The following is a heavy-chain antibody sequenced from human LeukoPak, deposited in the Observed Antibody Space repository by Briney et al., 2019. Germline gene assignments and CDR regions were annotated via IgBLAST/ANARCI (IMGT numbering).Heavy chain of an antibody. CDR3: ARFGIALDY. CDR1: GGSISSYY. CDR2: IYYSGST. V-gene: IGHV4-59*08. Sequence: SETLSLTCTVSGGSISSYYWSWIRQPPGKGLEWIGYIYYSGSTNYNPSLKSRVTISVDTSKNQFSLKLSSVTAADTAVYYCARFGIALDYWGRGTLVTVSS. J-gene: IGHJ4*02. D-gene: IGHD1-14*01.